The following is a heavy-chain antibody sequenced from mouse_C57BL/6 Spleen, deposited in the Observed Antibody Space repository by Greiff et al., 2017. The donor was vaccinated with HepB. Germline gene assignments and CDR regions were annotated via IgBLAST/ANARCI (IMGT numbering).Heavy chain of an antibody. CDR3: ARYYGSYRYFDY. V-gene: IGHV3-8*01. CDR2: ISYSGST. Sequence: EVKLMESGPGLAKPSQTLSLTCSVTGYSITSYYWNWIRKFPGNKLEYMGYISYSGSTYYNPSLKSRISITRDTSKNQYYLQLNSVTTEDTATYYCARYYGSYRYFDYWGQGTTLTVSS. D-gene: IGHD2-1*01. J-gene: IGHJ2*01. CDR1: GYSITSYY.